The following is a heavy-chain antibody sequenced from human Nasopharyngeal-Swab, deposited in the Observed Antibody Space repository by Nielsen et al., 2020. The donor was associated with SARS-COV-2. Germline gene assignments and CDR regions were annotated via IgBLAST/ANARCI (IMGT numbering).Heavy chain of an antibody. CDR1: GYSFTSYW. Sequence: GESLKISCKGSGYSFTSYWISWVRQMPGKGLEWMGRIDPSDSYTNYSPSFQGHVTISADKSISTAYLQWSSLKASDTAMYYCARQMVTNHYYYYGMDVWGQGTTVTVSS. V-gene: IGHV5-10-1*01. D-gene: IGHD5-18*01. CDR2: IDPSDSYT. J-gene: IGHJ6*02. CDR3: ARQMVTNHYYYYGMDV.